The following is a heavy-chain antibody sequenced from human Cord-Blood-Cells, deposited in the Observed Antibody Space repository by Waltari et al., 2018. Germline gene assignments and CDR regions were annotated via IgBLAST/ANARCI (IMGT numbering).Heavy chain of an antibody. D-gene: IGHD1-26*01. CDR3: AKLGGVGATFLDAFDI. Sequence: EVQLVESGGGLVQPGGSLRLSCADSGFTFSSHAMSWVCQAPGKGLEWVSAISGSGGSTYYADSVKGRFTISRDNSKNTLYLQMNSLRAEDTAVYYCAKLGGVGATFLDAFDIWGQGTMVTVSS. CDR2: ISGSGGST. CDR1: GFTFSSHA. J-gene: IGHJ3*02. V-gene: IGHV3-23*04.